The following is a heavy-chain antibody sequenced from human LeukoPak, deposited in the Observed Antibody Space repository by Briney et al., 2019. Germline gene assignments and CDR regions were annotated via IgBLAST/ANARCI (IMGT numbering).Heavy chain of an antibody. CDR1: GYTFTSYY. J-gene: IGHJ4*02. CDR2: ITPSGGST. D-gene: IGHD6-6*01. CDR3: AREGGIAARPMDY. V-gene: IGHV1-46*01. Sequence: GASVKVSCKASGYTFTSYYIHWVRQAPGQGLEWMGIITPSGGSTSYAQKFQGRVTMTRDTSTGTVYMELSSLRSEDTAVYYCAREGGIAARPMDYWGQGTLVTVPS.